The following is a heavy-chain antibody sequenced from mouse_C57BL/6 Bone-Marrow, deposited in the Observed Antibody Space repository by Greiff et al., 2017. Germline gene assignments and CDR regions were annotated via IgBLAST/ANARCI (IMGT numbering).Heavy chain of an antibody. CDR1: GFTFSDYY. V-gene: IGHV5-12*01. D-gene: IGHD2-4*01. CDR2: ISNGGGST. CDR3: ARHDYVGAMDY. Sequence: EVQRVESGGGLVQPGGSLKLSCAASGFTFSDYYMYWVRQTPEKRLEWVAYISNGGGSTYYPDTVKGRFTISSDNAKNTLYLQMSRLKSEDTAMYYCARHDYVGAMDYWGQGTSVTVSS. J-gene: IGHJ4*01.